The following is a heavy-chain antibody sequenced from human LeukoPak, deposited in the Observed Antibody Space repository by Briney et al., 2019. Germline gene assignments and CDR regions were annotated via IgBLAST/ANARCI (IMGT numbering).Heavy chain of an antibody. CDR3: ARGAYCSGGRCPGAFDI. CDR2: IWYDGSNK. Sequence: GGSLRLSCAASGFTFSTYAMYWVRQAPGKGLEWVTVIWYDGSNKYYADSVKGRFTISRDNSKNTLYLQMNSLRADDTAVYYCARGAYCSGGRCPGAFDIWGQGTMVTVSS. CDR1: GFTFSTYA. V-gene: IGHV3-33*01. D-gene: IGHD2-15*01. J-gene: IGHJ3*02.